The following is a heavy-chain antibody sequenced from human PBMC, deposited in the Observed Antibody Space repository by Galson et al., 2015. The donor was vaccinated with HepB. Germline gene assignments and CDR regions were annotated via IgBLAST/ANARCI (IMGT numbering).Heavy chain of an antibody. CDR3: AVYNSGWYQGGH. D-gene: IGHD6-19*01. CDR2: ISGSGGST. V-gene: IGHV3-23*01. Sequence: SLRLSCAASDFIFSSYAMTWVRQAPGKGLEWVSSISGSGGSTYYTESVKGRFTISRDNSKNTVFLQMTSLRGEDTATYWCAVYNSGWYQGGHWGQGTLLTVSS. J-gene: IGHJ1*01. CDR1: DFIFSSYA.